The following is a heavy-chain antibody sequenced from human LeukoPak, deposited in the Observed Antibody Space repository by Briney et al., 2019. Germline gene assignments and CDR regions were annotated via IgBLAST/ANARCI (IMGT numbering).Heavy chain of an antibody. J-gene: IGHJ6*02. V-gene: IGHV1-18*01. D-gene: IGHD5-18*01. CDR2: IRAENGNT. CDR3: ARDGGYGRRYYHHYGMEV. CDR1: VYTLTRYG. Sequence: GASVKVSCKASVYTLTRYGISWVRQAPGQGLGWMGWIRAENGNTNYAQKLQGRVTMTTDQSTSTAYMELRSLGSDDTAVYYCARDGGYGRRYYHHYGMEVWGQGTTVTVSS.